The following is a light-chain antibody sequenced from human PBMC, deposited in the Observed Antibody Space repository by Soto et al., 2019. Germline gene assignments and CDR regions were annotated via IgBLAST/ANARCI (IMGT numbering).Light chain of an antibody. J-gene: IGKJ1*01. Sequence: EIVLTQSPGTLSLSPGERATLSCRASQSVSSSYLARYQQKPGQAPRLLIYGTSSRATAIPDRFSGSGSGTDFTLTISRLEPEDCAVYYGQQYGSSSWTFGQGPKVEIK. CDR3: QQYGSSSWT. V-gene: IGKV3-20*01. CDR1: QSVSSSY. CDR2: GTS.